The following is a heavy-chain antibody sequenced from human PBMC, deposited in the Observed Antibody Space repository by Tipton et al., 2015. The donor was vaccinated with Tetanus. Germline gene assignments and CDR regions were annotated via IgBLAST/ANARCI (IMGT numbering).Heavy chain of an antibody. V-gene: IGHV3-30*18. D-gene: IGHD6-19*01. CDR3: AKGTRSGWYGSFDY. CDR1: GFTFRNFG. Sequence: CAASGFTFRNFGMHWVRQAPGKGLEWVAFISSDGSNKNYADSVKGRFTISRDNSKNTLYVQMNSQRAEDTAVYYCAKGTRSGWYGSFDYWGQGTLVTVSS. J-gene: IGHJ4*02. CDR2: ISSDGSNK.